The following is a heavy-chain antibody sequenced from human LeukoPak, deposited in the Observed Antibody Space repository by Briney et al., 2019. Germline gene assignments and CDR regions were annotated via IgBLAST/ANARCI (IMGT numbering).Heavy chain of an antibody. D-gene: IGHD1-26*01. Sequence: SGTLSLTCAVSGGSITTTNWWSWIRQPPGKGLEWIGEVHLSGATNYNPSLESRVSMSIDKSKNHLSLEVTSVTAAGTAIYYCTRESGAFSPFGFWGQGTLLTVSS. CDR3: TRESGAFSPFGF. J-gene: IGHJ4*02. V-gene: IGHV4-4*02. CDR2: VHLSGAT. CDR1: GGSITTTNW.